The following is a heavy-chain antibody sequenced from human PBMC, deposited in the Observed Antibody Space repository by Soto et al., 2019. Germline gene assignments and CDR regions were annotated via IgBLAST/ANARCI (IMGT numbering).Heavy chain of an antibody. D-gene: IGHD2-15*01. CDR3: ARVMLGGHSDY. Sequence: SVKVSCKASGSTFSNYAFSWVRQAPGQGLEWLGGIMPIFGRADYAQKFRGRVTITADESTSTAHMELSSLSSDDTAVYYCARVMLGGHSDYWGQGTLVTVSS. V-gene: IGHV1-69*13. J-gene: IGHJ4*02. CDR2: IMPIFGRA. CDR1: GSTFSNYA.